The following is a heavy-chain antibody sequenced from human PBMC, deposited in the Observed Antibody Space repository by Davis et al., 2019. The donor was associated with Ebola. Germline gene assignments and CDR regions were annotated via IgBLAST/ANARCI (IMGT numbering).Heavy chain of an antibody. Sequence: SETLSLTCAVYGGSFSGYYWSWIRQAPGKGLEWIGEINHSGSTNYNPSLKSRVTISVDTSKNQFSLKLSSVTAADTAVYYCARDPSSSWYGWFDPWGQGTLVTVSS. CDR3: ARDPSSSWYGWFDP. V-gene: IGHV4-34*01. J-gene: IGHJ5*02. CDR1: GGSFSGYY. CDR2: INHSGST. D-gene: IGHD6-13*01.